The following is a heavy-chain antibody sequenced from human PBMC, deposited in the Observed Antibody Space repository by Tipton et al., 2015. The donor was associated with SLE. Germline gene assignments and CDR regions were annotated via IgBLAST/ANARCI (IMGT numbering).Heavy chain of an antibody. J-gene: IGHJ6*02. CDR1: GFTFSSYW. V-gene: IGHV3-7*01. CDR3: ARRGFCSGGSCYYDRDV. CDR2: IKQDGSEK. Sequence: SLRLSFAASGFTFSSYWMSWVRQAPGKGLEWVANIKQDGSEKYYVDSVKGRFTISRDNAKNSLYLQMNSLRAEDTAVYYCARRGFCSGGSCYYDRDVWGQGTTVTVSS. D-gene: IGHD2-15*01.